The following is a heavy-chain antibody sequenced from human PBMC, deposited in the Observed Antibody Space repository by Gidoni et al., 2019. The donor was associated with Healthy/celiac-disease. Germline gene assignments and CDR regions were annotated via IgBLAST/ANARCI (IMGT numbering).Heavy chain of an antibody. J-gene: IGHJ4*02. CDR2: INHSGST. Sequence: QGQLQQWGAGVLKPSETLSLTCAVYGGSFSGYYWRRTGPPPGKGLEWVGEINHSGSTNYNPSLKSRVTISVDTSKNQFSLKLSSVTAADTAVYYCARGLRSSHYDFWSGYYSNWYYFDYWGQGTLVTVSS. CDR1: GGSFSGYY. V-gene: IGHV4-34*01. CDR3: ARGLRSSHYDFWSGYYSNWYYFDY. D-gene: IGHD3-3*01.